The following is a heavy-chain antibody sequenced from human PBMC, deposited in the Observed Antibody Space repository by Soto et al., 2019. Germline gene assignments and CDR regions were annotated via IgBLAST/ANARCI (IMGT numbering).Heavy chain of an antibody. V-gene: IGHV1-45*02. CDR3: ARSPFAGSDAFDI. J-gene: IGHJ3*02. CDR1: GYTFTFRY. CDR2: ITPFKSDT. Sequence: SVKVSFKASGYTFTFRYLHWLRQAPGQALEWMGWITPFKSDTNYAQKFQDRVTITRDRSVSTAYMELSNLRSDDTAMYYCARSPFAGSDAFDIWGQGTMVTVSS. D-gene: IGHD1-1*01.